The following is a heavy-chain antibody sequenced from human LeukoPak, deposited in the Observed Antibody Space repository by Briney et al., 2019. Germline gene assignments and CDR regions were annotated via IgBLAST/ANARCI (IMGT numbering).Heavy chain of an antibody. V-gene: IGHV4-38-2*02. CDR1: GYSISSGYY. Sequence: SETLSLTCTVSGYSISSGYYWGWIRQPPGKGLEWIGSIYYSGSTYYNPSLESRVTISVDTSKNQFSLKLSSVTAADTAVYYCARAYYYDSSGYFAWGQGTLVTVSS. J-gene: IGHJ4*02. CDR3: ARAYYYDSSGYFA. CDR2: IYYSGST. D-gene: IGHD3-22*01.